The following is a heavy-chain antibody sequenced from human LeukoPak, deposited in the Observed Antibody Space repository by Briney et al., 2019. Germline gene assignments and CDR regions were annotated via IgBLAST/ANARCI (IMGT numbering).Heavy chain of an antibody. CDR1: GYTFTSYG. V-gene: IGHV1-18*01. Sequence: ASVKVSCKASGYTFTSYGISWVRQAPGQGLEWLGWISTYSGNTNYAQKLQGRLTMTTDTSTSTAYMELRSLRSDDTAVYYCARDYGGSSGWYLLDNFDYWGQGTLVTVSS. CDR2: ISTYSGNT. CDR3: ARDYGGSSGWYLLDNFDY. D-gene: IGHD6-19*01. J-gene: IGHJ4*02.